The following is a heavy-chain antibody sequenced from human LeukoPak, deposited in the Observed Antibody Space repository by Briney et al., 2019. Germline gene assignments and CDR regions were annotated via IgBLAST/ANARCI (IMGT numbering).Heavy chain of an antibody. Sequence: ASVTVSCKASGYTFTSYDINWVRQATGQGLEWMGWMNPNSGNTGYAQKFQGRVTMTRNTSISTAYMELSSLRSEDTAVYYCARAPVAFGGVIVILLVDWGQGTLVTVSS. CDR2: MNPNSGNT. CDR3: ARAPVAFGGVIVILLVD. J-gene: IGHJ4*02. D-gene: IGHD3-16*02. CDR1: GYTFTSYD. V-gene: IGHV1-8*01.